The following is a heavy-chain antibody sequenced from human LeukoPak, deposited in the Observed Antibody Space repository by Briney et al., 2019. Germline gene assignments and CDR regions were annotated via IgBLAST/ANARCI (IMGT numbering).Heavy chain of an antibody. CDR3: ARVGYDQYYYYYYMDV. V-gene: IGHV4-34*01. Sequence: SETLSLTCAVYGGSFSGYYWSWIRQPPGKGLEWIGEINHSGSANYNPSLKSRVTISVDTSKNQFSLKLSSVTAADTAVYYCARVGYDQYYYYYYMDVWGKGTTVTVSS. J-gene: IGHJ6*03. CDR1: GGSFSGYY. D-gene: IGHD5-12*01. CDR2: INHSGSA.